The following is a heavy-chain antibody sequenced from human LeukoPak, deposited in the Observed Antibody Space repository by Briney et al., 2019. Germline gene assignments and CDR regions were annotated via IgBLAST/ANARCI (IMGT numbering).Heavy chain of an antibody. V-gene: IGHV3-23*01. CDR3: ARDRYYYYYGMDV. CDR2: ISGSGGST. Sequence: GSLRLSCAASGFTFSSYAMSWVRQAPGKGLEWVSAISGSGGSTYYADSVKGRFTISRDNSKNTLYLQMNSLRAEDTAVYYCARDRYYYYYGMDVWGQGTTVTVSS. J-gene: IGHJ6*02. CDR1: GFTFSSYA.